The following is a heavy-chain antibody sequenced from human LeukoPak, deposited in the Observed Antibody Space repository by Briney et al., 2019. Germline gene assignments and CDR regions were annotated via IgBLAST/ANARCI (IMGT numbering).Heavy chain of an antibody. Sequence: GGSLKLSCAASGLTVSSNYMSWVRQAPGKGLEWVSVILTGGTTNYQDSVKGRFTISRDNSKNPLYLQMNSLRAEDTAVYYCAKTGRGGMTGAFDIWGQGTMVTVSS. D-gene: IGHD3-10*01. CDR1: GLTVSSNY. V-gene: IGHV3-53*01. J-gene: IGHJ3*02. CDR3: AKTGRGGMTGAFDI. CDR2: ILTGGTT.